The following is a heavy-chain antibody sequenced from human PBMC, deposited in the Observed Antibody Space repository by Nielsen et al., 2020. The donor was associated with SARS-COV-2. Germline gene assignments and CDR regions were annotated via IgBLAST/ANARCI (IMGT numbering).Heavy chain of an antibody. Sequence: ASVKVSCKASGYTFTSYYMHWVRQAPGQGLEWMGWINTNTGNPTYAQGFTGRFVFSLDTSVSTAYLQISSLKAEDTAVYYCARETYCGGDCYSHYWGQGTLVTVSS. CDR2: INTNTGNP. J-gene: IGHJ4*02. V-gene: IGHV7-4-1*02. CDR1: GYTFTSYY. D-gene: IGHD2-21*02. CDR3: ARETYCGGDCYSHY.